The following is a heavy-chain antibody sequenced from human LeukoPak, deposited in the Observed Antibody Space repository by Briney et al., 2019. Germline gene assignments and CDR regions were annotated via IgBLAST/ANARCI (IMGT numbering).Heavy chain of an antibody. Sequence: GESLKISCKGSGYSFTSYWIGWLRQMPGKGLEWMGIIYPGDSDTRYSPSFQGQVTISADKSISTAYLQWGSLKASDTAMYYCARLNEWELFNYWGQGTLVTVSS. CDR1: GYSFTSYW. J-gene: IGHJ4*02. CDR2: IYPGDSDT. D-gene: IGHD1-26*01. V-gene: IGHV5-51*01. CDR3: ARLNEWELFNY.